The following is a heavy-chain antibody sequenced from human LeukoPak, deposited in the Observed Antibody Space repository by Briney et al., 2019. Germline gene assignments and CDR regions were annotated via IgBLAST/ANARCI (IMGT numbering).Heavy chain of an antibody. CDR3: ASLEMATIAY. J-gene: IGHJ4*02. V-gene: IGHV3-21*01. D-gene: IGHD5-24*01. CDR1: GFTFSSYS. CDR2: ISSSSSYI. Sequence: PGGSLRLSCAASGFTFSSYSMNWVRQAPGKGLEWVSSISSSSSYIYYADSVKGRFTISRDNAKNSLYLQMNSLRAEDTAVYYCASLEMATIAYWGQGTLVTVSS.